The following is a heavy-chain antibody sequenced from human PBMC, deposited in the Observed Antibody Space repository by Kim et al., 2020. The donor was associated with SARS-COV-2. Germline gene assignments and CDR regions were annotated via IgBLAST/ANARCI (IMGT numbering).Heavy chain of an antibody. D-gene: IGHD5-12*01. CDR1: GYTFTGYY. J-gene: IGHJ4*02. V-gene: IGHV1-2*02. Sequence: ASVKVSCKASGYTFTGYYMHWVRQAPGQGLEWMGWINPNSGGTNYAQKFQGRVTMTRDTSISTAHMELSRLRSDDTAVYYCARVGRWLQSYFYYWGQGTLVTVSS. CDR3: ARVGRWLQSYFYY. CDR2: INPNSGGT.